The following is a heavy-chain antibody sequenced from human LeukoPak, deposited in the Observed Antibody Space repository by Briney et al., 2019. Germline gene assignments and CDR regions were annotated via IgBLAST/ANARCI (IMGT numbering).Heavy chain of an antibody. V-gene: IGHV4-4*07. CDR3: ARDYVVVPAATSYYYYHMDV. CDR1: GGSISSYY. Sequence: SETLSLTCTVSGGSISSYYWSWIRQPAGKGLEWIGRIYTSGSTNYNASLKSRVTISVDKSKNQFSLKLSSVTAADTAAYYCARDYVVVPAATSYYYYHMDVWGKGTTVTVSS. J-gene: IGHJ6*04. CDR2: IYTSGST. D-gene: IGHD2-2*01.